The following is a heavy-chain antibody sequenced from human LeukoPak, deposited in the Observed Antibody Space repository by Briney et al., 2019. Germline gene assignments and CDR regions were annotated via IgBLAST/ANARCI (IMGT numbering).Heavy chain of an antibody. CDR2: TYYRPKFNT. V-gene: IGHV6-1*01. CDR1: GDSLSNNNVA. J-gene: IGHJ4*02. D-gene: IGHD3-10*01. Sequence: SQTLSLTCAISGDSLSNNNVAWNWIRQSPSRGLEWLGRTYYRPKFNTDYAVSVKSRIAINSDTSKNQFSSQLNSVTPEDTGVYYCARGSHSSFDYGGQGTLVTVS. CDR3: ARGSHSSFDY.